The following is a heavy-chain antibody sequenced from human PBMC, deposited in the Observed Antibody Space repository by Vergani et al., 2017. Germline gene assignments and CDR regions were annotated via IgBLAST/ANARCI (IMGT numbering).Heavy chain of an antibody. CDR2: ISSDGSNK. J-gene: IGHJ4*02. D-gene: IGHD3-22*01. V-gene: IGHV3-30*18. CDR3: VNGYYYDQSGLASFDY. CDR1: GLMFNNYG. Sequence: QVQLVESGGGVVQPGRSLRLSCETSGLMFNNYGMHWVRQAPGKGLEWVAVISSDGSNKHYADPVKGRFTISRDNSQNTLYLQMDSLTAEDTAIYFCVNGYYYDQSGLASFDYWGQGTLVTVSS.